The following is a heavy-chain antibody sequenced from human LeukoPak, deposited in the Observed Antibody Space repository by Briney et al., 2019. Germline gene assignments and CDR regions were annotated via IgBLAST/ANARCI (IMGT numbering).Heavy chain of an antibody. CDR1: GFSLTTSRVG. Sequence: SGPTLVNPTQTLTLTCTFSGFSLTTSRVGVGWVRQPPGKALQWLAPIYGNDLKCYSPSLKNRLTISKDTSTNPVVLTMTNMDPVDTATYYCVHDIPGGEGFQHWGQGTLVTVSS. CDR3: VHDIPGGEGFQH. CDR2: IYGNDLK. J-gene: IGHJ1*01. D-gene: IGHD2-2*01. V-gene: IGHV2-5*01.